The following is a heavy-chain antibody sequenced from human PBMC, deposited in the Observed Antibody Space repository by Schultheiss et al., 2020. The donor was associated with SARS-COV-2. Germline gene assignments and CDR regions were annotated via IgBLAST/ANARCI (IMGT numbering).Heavy chain of an antibody. V-gene: IGHV3-48*03. J-gene: IGHJ5*02. CDR3: TRRLIGSGLDP. Sequence: GGSLRLSCAASGFTFSSYEMNWVRQAPGKGLEWVSYISSSGSTIYYADSVKGRFTISRDNSKNTLYLQMNSLRAEDTAVYYCTRRLIGSGLDPWGQGTLVTVSS. D-gene: IGHD3-16*01. CDR2: ISSSGSTI. CDR1: GFTFSSYE.